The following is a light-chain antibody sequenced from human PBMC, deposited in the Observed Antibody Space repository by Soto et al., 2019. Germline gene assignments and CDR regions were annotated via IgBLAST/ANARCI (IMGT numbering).Light chain of an antibody. CDR2: GSS. J-gene: IGKJ1*01. V-gene: IGKV3-20*01. CDR1: QTVSSGY. Sequence: EVVLTQSPGTLSLSPGEAATLSCRASQTVSSGYFAWYQQRSGQAPRLLIYGSSSRASDVPDRFSGSGSGTEFTLTISSLEPEDFAVYFCQQYARSPWTFGQGTKLEIK. CDR3: QQYARSPWT.